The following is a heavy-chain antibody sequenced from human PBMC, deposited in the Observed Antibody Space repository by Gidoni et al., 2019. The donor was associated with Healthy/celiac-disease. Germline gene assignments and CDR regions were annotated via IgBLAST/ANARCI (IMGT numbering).Heavy chain of an antibody. D-gene: IGHD4-17*01. CDR3: ARVKPTTVDGGPFDY. CDR1: GFTFSSDS. Sequence: EVQLVESGGGLVKPGGSLRLACAASGFTFSSDSMNWVRQAPGKGLEWVSSISSSSSYIYYADSVKGRFTISRDNAKNSLYLQMNSLRAEDTAVYYCARVKPTTVDGGPFDYWGQGTLVTVSS. J-gene: IGHJ4*02. CDR2: ISSSSSYI. V-gene: IGHV3-21*01.